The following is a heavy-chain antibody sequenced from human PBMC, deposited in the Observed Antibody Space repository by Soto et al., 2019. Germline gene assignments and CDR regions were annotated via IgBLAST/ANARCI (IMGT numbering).Heavy chain of an antibody. Sequence: TGGSLRLSCAASGFTFNSYAMNWVRQAPGKGLEWVSAISGSGGSTYYADSVKGRFTISRDNSKSTLYLQMNSLRAEDTAVYYCAKDSDYWPGRDSTLDYWGQGTLVTVSS. V-gene: IGHV3-23*01. CDR1: GFTFNSYA. D-gene: IGHD2-8*02. J-gene: IGHJ4*02. CDR3: AKDSDYWPGRDSTLDY. CDR2: ISGSGGST.